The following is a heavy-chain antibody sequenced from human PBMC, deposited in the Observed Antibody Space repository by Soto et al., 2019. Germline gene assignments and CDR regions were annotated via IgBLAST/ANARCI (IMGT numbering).Heavy chain of an antibody. Sequence: GESLKISCKGSGYSFTSYWIGWVRQMPGKGLEWMGIIYPGDSDTRYSPSFQGQVTISADKSISTAYLQWSSLKASDTAMYYCARPLDSSGYHDAFDIWGQGTMVTVSS. CDR3: ARPLDSSGYHDAFDI. V-gene: IGHV5-51*01. CDR1: GYSFTSYW. CDR2: IYPGDSDT. J-gene: IGHJ3*02. D-gene: IGHD3-22*01.